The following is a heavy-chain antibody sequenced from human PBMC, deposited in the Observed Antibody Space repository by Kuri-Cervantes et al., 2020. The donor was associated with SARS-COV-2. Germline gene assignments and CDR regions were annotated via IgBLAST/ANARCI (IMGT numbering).Heavy chain of an antibody. CDR3: ARDKHSSSSNAFDI. D-gene: IGHD6-6*01. V-gene: IGHV4-61*02. J-gene: IGHJ3*02. Sequence: LRLSCTVSGGSISSGSYYWSWIRQPAGKGLEWIGRIYTSGSTNYNPSLKSRVTISVDTSKNQFSLKLSSVTAADTAVYYCARDKHSSSSNAFDIWGQGTMVTVSS. CDR2: IYTSGST. CDR1: GGSISSGSYY.